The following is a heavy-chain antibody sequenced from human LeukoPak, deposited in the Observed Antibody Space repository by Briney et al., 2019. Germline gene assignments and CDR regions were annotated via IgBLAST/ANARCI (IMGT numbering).Heavy chain of an antibody. CDR2: IKEDGSEK. J-gene: IGHJ5*02. CDR1: GFTFSSYW. Sequence: GGSLRLSCGASGFTFSSYWMSWVRQAPGKGLEWVANIKEDGSEKYYVVSVKGRFIISRDNAKNSLYLHMNDLRAEDTAVYYCARDPGDRAIDRWFDPWGEGTLVIVSS. CDR3: ARDPGDRAIDRWFDP. V-gene: IGHV3-7*03. D-gene: IGHD5-18*01.